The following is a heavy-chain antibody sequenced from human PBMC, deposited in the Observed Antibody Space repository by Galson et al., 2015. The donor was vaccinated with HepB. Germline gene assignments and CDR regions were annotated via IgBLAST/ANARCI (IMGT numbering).Heavy chain of an antibody. CDR3: ARSIAPADYDY. CDR2: INSDGSST. V-gene: IGHV3-74*01. CDR1: GFTFSSYW. D-gene: IGHD6-13*01. J-gene: IGHJ4*02. Sequence: SLRLSCAASGFTFSSYWMHWVRQAPGKGLVWVSRINSDGSSTNYADSVKGRFTISRDNAKNTLYLQMNSLRAEDTAVYFCARSIAPADYDYWGQGTLVTVSS.